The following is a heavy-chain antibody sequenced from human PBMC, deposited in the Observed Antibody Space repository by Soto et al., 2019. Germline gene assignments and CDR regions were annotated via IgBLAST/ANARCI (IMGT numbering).Heavy chain of an antibody. CDR2: INAGNGNT. Sequence: QVQFVQSGAEVKKPGASVEVSCKASGYTFTSYVIHWVRQAPGQRLEWMGWINAGNGNTKYSQKFQGRVTLTTDTSASTAYMELTSLRSEDTAVYYCVRDPALDYWGQGTLVTVSS. V-gene: IGHV1-3*01. J-gene: IGHJ4*02. CDR1: GYTFTSYV. CDR3: VRDPALDY.